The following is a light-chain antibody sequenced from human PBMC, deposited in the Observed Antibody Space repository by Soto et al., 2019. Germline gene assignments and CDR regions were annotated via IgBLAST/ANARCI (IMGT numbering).Light chain of an antibody. J-gene: IGLJ3*02. CDR2: DNN. CDR1: SSNIGSEH. CDR3: EAWAYTRKDWV. Sequence: QSVLTQPPSASGTPGQRVTISCSGSSSNIGSEHVNWYQQVPGTAPNHLIYDNNQRPSGVPDRFSVSKSGTAASLAIGGLQSEDEDDADYEAWAYTRKDWVFGGGTKLTVL. V-gene: IGLV1-44*01.